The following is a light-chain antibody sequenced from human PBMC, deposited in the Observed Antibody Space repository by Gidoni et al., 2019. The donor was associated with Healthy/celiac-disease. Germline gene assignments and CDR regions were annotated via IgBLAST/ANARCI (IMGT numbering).Light chain of an antibody. CDR2: DVS. Sequence: QSALTPPACVSGSPGHSIPISCTGTSSDVGGYNYVSWYQQHPGKAPKLMIYDVSNRPSGVSNRFSGSKSGNTASLTISGLQAEDEADYYCSSYTSSSTLGVVFGGGTKLTVL. J-gene: IGLJ2*01. V-gene: IGLV2-14*03. CDR3: SSYTSSSTLGVV. CDR1: SSDVGGYNY.